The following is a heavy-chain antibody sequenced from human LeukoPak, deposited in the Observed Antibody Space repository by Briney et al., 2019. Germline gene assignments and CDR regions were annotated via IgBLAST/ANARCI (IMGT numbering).Heavy chain of an antibody. D-gene: IGHD6-13*01. CDR2: ISYDGSNK. CDR1: GFTFSSYG. Sequence: GRSLRLSCAASGFTFSSYGMHWVRQAPGKGLEWVAVISYDGSNKYYADSVKGRFTISRDNSKNTLYLQMNSLRAEDTAVYYCAKAEAAAGTLFYYYYMDVWGKGTTVTVSS. CDR3: AKAEAAAGTLFYYYYMDV. V-gene: IGHV3-30*18. J-gene: IGHJ6*03.